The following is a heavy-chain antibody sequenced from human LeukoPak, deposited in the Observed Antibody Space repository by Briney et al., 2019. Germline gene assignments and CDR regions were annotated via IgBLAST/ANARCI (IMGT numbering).Heavy chain of an antibody. CDR3: ASPISGQSFDI. CDR2: IYPGGET. V-gene: IGHV3-53*01. Sequence: PGGSVRPPCLSLGFPVSSNYMSWVRQAPGKGLEWVSVIYPGGETYYADFVKGRFTNSRDNSKNTLYLQMNSLRAEDTAAYYCASPISGQSFDIWGQGTMVTVSS. J-gene: IGHJ3*02. D-gene: IGHD6-19*01. CDR1: GFPVSSNY.